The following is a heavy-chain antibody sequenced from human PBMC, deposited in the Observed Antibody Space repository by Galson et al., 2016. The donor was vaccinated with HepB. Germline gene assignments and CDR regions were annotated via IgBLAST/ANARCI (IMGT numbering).Heavy chain of an antibody. V-gene: IGHV3-43*01. CDR3: TKEGDGSGSFFDY. CDR1: GFTFEDYS. CDR2: ISWDGDIT. D-gene: IGHD3-10*01. J-gene: IGHJ4*02. Sequence: SLRLSCAASGFTFEDYSMHWVRQAPGKGLEWISLISWDGDITYYAESVEGRFTVSRDNSKSSLYLQLNDLRTDDTALSYCTKEGDGSGSFFDYWGQGTLVTVSS.